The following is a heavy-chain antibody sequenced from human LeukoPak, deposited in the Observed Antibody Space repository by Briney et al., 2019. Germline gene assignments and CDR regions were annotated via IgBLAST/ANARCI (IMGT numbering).Heavy chain of an antibody. J-gene: IGHJ4*02. D-gene: IGHD2-15*01. CDR1: GGSISGYF. CDR3: ARYCSGENCYSRSYDY. V-gene: IGHV4-59*01. CDR2: IHSSGSS. Sequence: SETLSLTCTVSGGSISGYFWSWIRQPPGKGLEWIGYIHSSGSSSHNPSLKSRLTISVDTSKNQFSLKLSSVTAADTAVYYCARYCSGENCYSRSYDYWGQGTPLTVSS.